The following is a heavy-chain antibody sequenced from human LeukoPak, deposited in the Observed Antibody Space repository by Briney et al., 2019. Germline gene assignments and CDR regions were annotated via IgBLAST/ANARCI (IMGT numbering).Heavy chain of an antibody. J-gene: IGHJ1*01. V-gene: IGHV3-64*02. CDR3: AKENYDGSTGGSFQH. Sequence: GGSLRLSCAASGFTFSSYAMHWVRQAPGKGLEYVSSISRDGGSTYYADSVKGRFTISRDNSKNTLYLQMRSLRGEDMAVFYCAKENYDGSTGGSFQHWGQGTLVTVSS. CDR2: ISRDGGST. D-gene: IGHD4-23*01. CDR1: GFTFSSYA.